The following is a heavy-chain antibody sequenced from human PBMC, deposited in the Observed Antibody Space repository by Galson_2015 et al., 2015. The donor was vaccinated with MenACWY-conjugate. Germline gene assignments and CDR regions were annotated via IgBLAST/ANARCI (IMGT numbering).Heavy chain of an antibody. Sequence: SVKVSCKASGYTFASYTIHWVRQAPGQRLEWMGWISAGDGNPKYSQKFQDKVTFTRDTSANTAYMELSTLTSEDTAVYYCARDGGLRSGELLPHDFWGQGTLVTVSS. CDR1: GYTFASYT. V-gene: IGHV1-3*01. D-gene: IGHD3-10*01. J-gene: IGHJ4*02. CDR3: ARDGGLRSGELLPHDF. CDR2: ISAGDGNP.